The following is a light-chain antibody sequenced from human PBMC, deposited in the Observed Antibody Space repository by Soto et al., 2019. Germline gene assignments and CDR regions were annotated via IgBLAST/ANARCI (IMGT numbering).Light chain of an antibody. J-gene: IGKJ1*01. V-gene: IGKV3-15*01. Sequence: EIVMTQSPATLSVSPGERATLSCRASESVSSNLACYQQKPGQAPRLLIYSASTRATGIPARFSGSGSGTEFTLTISSLQSEDFAVYYCQQYNNWLTFGQGTKVDIK. CDR3: QQYNNWLT. CDR2: SAS. CDR1: ESVSSN.